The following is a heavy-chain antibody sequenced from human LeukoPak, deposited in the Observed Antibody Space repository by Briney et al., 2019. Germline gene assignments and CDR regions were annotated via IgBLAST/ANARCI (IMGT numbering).Heavy chain of an antibody. D-gene: IGHD5-24*01. CDR1: GFTFSSQW. CDR2: ISSGGSTT. Sequence: PGRSLRLSCAASGFTFSSQWMHWVRQAPGKGLVWVSYISSGGSTTSYADSVKGRFTISRDNAKNTLYLQMNSLRAEDTAVYYCARPWGATTNFDYWGQGTLVTVSS. CDR3: ARPWGATTNFDY. V-gene: IGHV3-74*01. J-gene: IGHJ4*02.